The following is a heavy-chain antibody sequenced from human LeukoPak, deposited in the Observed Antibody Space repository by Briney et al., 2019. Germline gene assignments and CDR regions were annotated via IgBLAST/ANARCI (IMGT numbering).Heavy chain of an antibody. D-gene: IGHD2-2*02. CDR1: GGSISSYY. J-gene: IGHJ5*02. V-gene: IGHV4-59*12. Sequence: PSETLSLTCTVSGGSISSYYWSWIRQSPGKGLEWIGYIFYSGSTYYNPSLKSRVTISVDRSKNQFSLKLSSVTAADTAVYYCARGAGDQLLYGWFDPWGQGTLVTVSS. CDR3: ARGAGDQLLYGWFDP. CDR2: IFYSGST.